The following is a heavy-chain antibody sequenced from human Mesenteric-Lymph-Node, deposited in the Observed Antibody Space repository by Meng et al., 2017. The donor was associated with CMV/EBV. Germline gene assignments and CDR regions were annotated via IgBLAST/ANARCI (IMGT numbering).Heavy chain of an antibody. V-gene: IGHV3-15*01. CDR3: TTVSPGPLDY. Sequence: AASAFTFSSAWMSSVLRAPGYGLEWVGRIKSTTDDASTDYAAPVKVRFSISRDDSKNTLYLQMNSLKAEDTAVYYCTTVSPGPLDYWGQGTLVTVSS. D-gene: IGHD5/OR15-5a*01. CDR1: AFTFSSAW. CDR2: IKSTTDDAST. J-gene: IGHJ4*02.